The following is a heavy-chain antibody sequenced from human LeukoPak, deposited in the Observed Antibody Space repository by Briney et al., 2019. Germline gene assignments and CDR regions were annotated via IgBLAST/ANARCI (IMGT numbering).Heavy chain of an antibody. D-gene: IGHD6-19*01. Sequence: GGSLRLSCAASGFTVSTDHMSWVRQAPGRGLEWVSGISGSGGSTYYADSVKGRFNISRDNSKNTLYLQMNSLRAEDTAVYYCAKKLSGWYYFDYWGQGSLVTVSS. CDR1: GFTVSTDH. V-gene: IGHV3-23*01. CDR2: ISGSGGST. CDR3: AKKLSGWYYFDY. J-gene: IGHJ4*02.